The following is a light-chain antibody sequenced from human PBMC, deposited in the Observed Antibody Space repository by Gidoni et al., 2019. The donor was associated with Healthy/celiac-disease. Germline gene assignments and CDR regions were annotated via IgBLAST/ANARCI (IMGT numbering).Light chain of an antibody. Sequence: EIVMTQSPATLSVSPGERATLSCRASQSVSSNLAWYQQKPGQAPRLLIYGASTRATGIPARFSGSGSGTEFTLTISSLQSEDFAVYYCQQYNNWPFDFGGGTKVEIK. CDR2: GAS. V-gene: IGKV3-15*01. CDR3: QQYNNWPFD. J-gene: IGKJ4*01. CDR1: QSVSSN.